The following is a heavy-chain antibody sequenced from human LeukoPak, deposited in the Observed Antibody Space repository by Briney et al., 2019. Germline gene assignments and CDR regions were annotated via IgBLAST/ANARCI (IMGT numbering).Heavy chain of an antibody. J-gene: IGHJ4*02. CDR3: ARAANRYCSGGSCYGY. V-gene: IGHV3-21*01. D-gene: IGHD2-15*01. CDR1: GFTFSSYS. Sequence: PGGSLRLSCAASGFTFSSYSMNWVRQAPGKGLEWVSSISSSSSYIYYADSVKGRFTISRDNAKNSLYLQMNSLRAEDTAVYYCARAANRYCSGGSCYGYWGQGTLVTVSS. CDR2: ISSSSSYI.